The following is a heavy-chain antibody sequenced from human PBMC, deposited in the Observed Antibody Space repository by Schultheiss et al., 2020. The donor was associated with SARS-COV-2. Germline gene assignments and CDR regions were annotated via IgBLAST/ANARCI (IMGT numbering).Heavy chain of an antibody. Sequence: GGSLRLSCAASGFTFSSYGMHWVRQAPGKGLEWVAVISYDGSNKYYADSVKGRFTISRDDSESIAYLQMDSLRTEDTAVYYCARDSSSWPSKYNWFDPWGQGTLVTVSS. CDR3: ARDSSSWPSKYNWFDP. V-gene: IGHV3-30*03. J-gene: IGHJ5*02. CDR1: GFTFSSYG. CDR2: ISYDGSNK. D-gene: IGHD6-13*01.